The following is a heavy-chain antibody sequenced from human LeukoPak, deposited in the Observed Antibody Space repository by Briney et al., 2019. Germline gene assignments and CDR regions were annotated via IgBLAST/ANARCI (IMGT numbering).Heavy chain of an antibody. J-gene: IGHJ2*01. CDR3: ARPAGAGLAAAGFWYFDL. Sequence: SETLSLTCTVSGGSISSSSYYWGWIRQPPGKGLEWIGSIYYSGSTYYNPSPKSRVTISVDTSKNQFSLTLSSVTAADTAVYYCARPAGAGLAAAGFWYFDLWGRGTLVTVSS. CDR1: GGSISSSSYY. V-gene: IGHV4-39*01. D-gene: IGHD6-13*01. CDR2: IYYSGST.